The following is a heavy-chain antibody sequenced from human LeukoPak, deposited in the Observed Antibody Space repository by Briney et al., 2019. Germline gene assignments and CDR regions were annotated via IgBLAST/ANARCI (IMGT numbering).Heavy chain of an antibody. CDR2: IKQDGSEK. J-gene: IGHJ4*02. D-gene: IGHD5-12*01. CDR3: ARDGTYTDYDPDFDI. V-gene: IGHV3-7*04. CDR1: GFTFSTYA. Sequence: PGGSLRLSCVASGFTFSTYAMHWVRQAPGKGLEWVANIKQDGSEKYYVDSVKGRFTISRDNAKNSLYLQMNSLRAEDTAVFYCARDGTYTDYDPDFDIWGQGTLVTVSS.